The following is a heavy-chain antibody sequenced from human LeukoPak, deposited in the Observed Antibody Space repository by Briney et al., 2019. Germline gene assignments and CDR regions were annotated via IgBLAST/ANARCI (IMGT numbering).Heavy chain of an antibody. CDR2: ISSSGSTI. V-gene: IGHV3-48*03. CDR1: GFSFSSYE. D-gene: IGHD1-26*01. Sequence: PGGSLRLSCAASGFSFSSYEMNWVRQAPGQGLEWVSYISSSGSTIYYADSVKGRYTISRDNAKNSLYLQMNSLRAEDTAVYYCARDFFGGSYQPFDYWGQGTLVTVSS. J-gene: IGHJ4*02. CDR3: ARDFFGGSYQPFDY.